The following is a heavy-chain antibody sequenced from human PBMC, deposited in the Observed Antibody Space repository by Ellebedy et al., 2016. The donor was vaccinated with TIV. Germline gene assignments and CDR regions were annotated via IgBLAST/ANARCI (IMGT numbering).Heavy chain of an antibody. J-gene: IGHJ4*02. CDR1: GFTFSNYA. CDR2: IWFDGSNQ. Sequence: GESLKISCSASGFTFSNYAMHWVRQAPGKGLEWVAMIWFDGSNQYYADSVKGRSTISRDNSQNTVDLHMSSLRSEDTAVYYCARDKANRYLDHWGQGTLVTVSS. D-gene: IGHD1-14*01. V-gene: IGHV3-33*08. CDR3: ARDKANRYLDH.